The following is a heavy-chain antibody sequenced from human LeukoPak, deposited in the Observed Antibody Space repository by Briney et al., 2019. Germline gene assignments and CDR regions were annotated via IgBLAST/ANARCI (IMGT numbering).Heavy chain of an antibody. CDR2: IIPIFGTA. Sequence: SVKVSCKASGGTFSSYAISWVRQAPGQGLEWMGGIIPIFGTANYAQKFQGRVTITADESTSTAYMELSSLRSEDTAAYYCARGREGGEQCSFCSRVFDYWGQGTLVTVSS. CDR3: ARGREGGEQCSFCSRVFDY. J-gene: IGHJ4*02. V-gene: IGHV1-69*01. CDR1: GGTFSSYA. D-gene: IGHD3-16*01.